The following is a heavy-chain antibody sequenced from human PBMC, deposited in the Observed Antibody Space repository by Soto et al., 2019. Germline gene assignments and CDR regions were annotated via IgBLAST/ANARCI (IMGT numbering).Heavy chain of an antibody. J-gene: IGHJ4*02. D-gene: IGHD1-20*01. CDR3: AKSLGNTWSTYFLHY. CDR1: GFTFSDYS. Sequence: VHLLESGGDLVQPGGSQTLSCAASGFTFSDYSMSWVRQAPGKGLEWVSGISGTGGSTYYADSVKGRFTISRHNAKNTLYLQMDSLRAEDTAVYYCAKSLGNTWSTYFLHYWGQGTLVTVSS. V-gene: IGHV3-23*01. CDR2: ISGTGGST.